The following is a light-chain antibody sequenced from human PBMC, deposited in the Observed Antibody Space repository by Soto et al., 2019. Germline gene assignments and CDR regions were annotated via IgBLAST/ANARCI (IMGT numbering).Light chain of an antibody. CDR2: EVS. CDR3: SSYAGSKNLV. V-gene: IGLV2-8*01. CDR1: SSDVGGYNY. J-gene: IGLJ2*01. Sequence: QSALTQPPSASGSPGQSVTISCTGTSSDVGGYNYVSWYQQHPGKAPKLMIYEVSKWPSGAPDRFSGSKSGNTASLTVSGLQAEDEADYYCSSYAGSKNLVFGGGTKLTVL.